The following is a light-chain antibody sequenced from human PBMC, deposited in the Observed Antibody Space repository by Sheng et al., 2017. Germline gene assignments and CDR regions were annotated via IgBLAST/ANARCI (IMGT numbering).Light chain of an antibody. Sequence: EIVLTQSPATLSLSPGERATLSCRASQSVTTYLAWYQQKPGQAPRLLIYNASNRVIGIPARFSGSGSGTDFTLTISSLEPEDFAVYYCQQRSNWPPAFGQGRRLEI. J-gene: IGKJ5*01. V-gene: IGKV3-11*01. CDR2: NAS. CDR3: QQRSNWPPA. CDR1: QSVTTY.